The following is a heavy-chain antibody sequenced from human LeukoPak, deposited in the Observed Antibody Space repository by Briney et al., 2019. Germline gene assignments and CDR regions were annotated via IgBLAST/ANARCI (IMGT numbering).Heavy chain of an antibody. Sequence: ASVKVSCKASGYTFTGYYMHWVRQAPGQGLEWMGWINPNSGGTNFAQKFQGRVTMTRDTSISTAYMELSRLRSDDTAVYYCARGDFWSGYWGPWGQGTLVTVSS. D-gene: IGHD3-3*01. J-gene: IGHJ5*02. CDR3: ARGDFWSGYWGP. CDR2: INPNSGGT. V-gene: IGHV1-2*02. CDR1: GYTFTGYY.